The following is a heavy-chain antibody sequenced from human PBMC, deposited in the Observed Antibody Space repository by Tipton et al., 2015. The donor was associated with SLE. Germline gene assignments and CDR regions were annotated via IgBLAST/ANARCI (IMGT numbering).Heavy chain of an antibody. J-gene: IGHJ4*02. D-gene: IGHD5-12*01. CDR3: ATQHYDSDY. Sequence: LRLSCTVSGGSISSSSYYWGWIRQPPGKGLQWIGNIYHNGNTYYKPSLKSRVTISVDTSKNQFSLKLTSVTAADTAVYYCATQHYDSDYWGQGTLVIVSS. V-gene: IGHV4-39*01. CDR2: IYHNGNT. CDR1: GGSISSSSYY.